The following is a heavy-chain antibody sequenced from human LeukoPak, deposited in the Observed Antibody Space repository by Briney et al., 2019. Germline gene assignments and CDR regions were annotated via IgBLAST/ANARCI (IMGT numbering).Heavy chain of an antibody. CDR2: IYYSGIT. J-gene: IGHJ4*02. CDR1: GGSISSYY. D-gene: IGHD2/OR15-2a*01. Sequence: SETLSLTCSFSGGSISSYYWSWIRQPPGKGLEWIGYIYYSGITKYNPSLKSRVTISVDTSKNQFSLRLSSVTAADTAVYYCAAQASSTWLFDYWGQGTLITVSS. CDR3: AAQASSTWLFDY. V-gene: IGHV4-59*01.